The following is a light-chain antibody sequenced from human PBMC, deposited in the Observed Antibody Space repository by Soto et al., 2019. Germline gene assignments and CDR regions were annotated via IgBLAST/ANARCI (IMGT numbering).Light chain of an antibody. CDR2: DDS. CDR3: QQYQTLWT. V-gene: IGKV1-5*01. J-gene: IGKJ1*01. Sequence: DIQMTQSPSSLSASVGDRVTITCRASQSISSYLNWYQQKPGKAPKLLIYDDSSLESGVPSRFSGSASGTEFTLTISSLQPDDFATYYCQQYQTLWTFGQGTKVDIK. CDR1: QSISSY.